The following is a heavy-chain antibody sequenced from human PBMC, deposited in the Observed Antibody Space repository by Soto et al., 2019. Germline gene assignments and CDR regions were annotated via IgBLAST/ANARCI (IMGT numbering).Heavy chain of an antibody. CDR2: ISTGGAYM. D-gene: IGHD2-21*01. Sequence: EVQLVESGGGLVKAGGSLRLFCTASGFTFRNYNMNWVRQAPGKGLEWVSSISTGGAYMFYADSVKGRFTISRDNPQNSLFLQIDSPIAADTAVYYCARDIASPGGDYFDSWGQGTLVTFSS. CDR3: ARDIASPGGDYFDS. V-gene: IGHV3-21*06. CDR1: GFTFRNYN. J-gene: IGHJ4*02.